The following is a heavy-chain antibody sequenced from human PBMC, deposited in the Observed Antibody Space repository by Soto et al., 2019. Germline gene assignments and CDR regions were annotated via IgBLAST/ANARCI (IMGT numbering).Heavy chain of an antibody. Sequence: SQALSPTCTDPGPSIRSDYWSWIRQPPGKRLELIGYISYTEDTNYTPSLKSRVTISVDTSKNQFPLKRISETAADTAVYYCTTRSGVYCESVDYWGQGTLVTVTT. D-gene: IGHD1-26*01. J-gene: IGHJ4*02. CDR1: GPSIRSDY. CDR2: ISYTEDT. V-gene: IGHV4-59*01. CDR3: TTRSGVYCESVDY.